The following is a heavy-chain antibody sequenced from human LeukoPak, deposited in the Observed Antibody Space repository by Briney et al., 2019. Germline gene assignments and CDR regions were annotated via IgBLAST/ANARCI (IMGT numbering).Heavy chain of an antibody. Sequence: GGSLRLSCAASGFTFSDYWMHWVRQAPGKGLVWVSRIISDGSSASYADSVKGRFTMSRDNAKNTLHLQMNSLRVEDTAVYYCVRDSNYHPDCWGQGTLVTVSS. CDR3: VRDSNYHPDC. CDR2: IISDGSSA. D-gene: IGHD4-11*01. J-gene: IGHJ4*02. CDR1: GFTFSDYW. V-gene: IGHV3-74*01.